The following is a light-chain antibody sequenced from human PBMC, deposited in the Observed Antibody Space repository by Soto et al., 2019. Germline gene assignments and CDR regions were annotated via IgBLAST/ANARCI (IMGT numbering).Light chain of an antibody. CDR3: AAWDDSLNGYV. Sequence: QSVLTQPPSASGTPGQRVTVSCSGSSSNIGSNTVNWYQQLPGTAPKLLIYTDNQRPSGVPDRFSGSKSGTSASLAISGLQSEDEADYYCAAWDDSLNGYVFGTRSKVTLL. J-gene: IGLJ1*01. CDR1: SSNIGSNT. CDR2: TDN. V-gene: IGLV1-44*01.